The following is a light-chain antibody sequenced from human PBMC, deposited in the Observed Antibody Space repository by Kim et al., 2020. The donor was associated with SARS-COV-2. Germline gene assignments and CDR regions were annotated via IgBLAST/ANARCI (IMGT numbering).Light chain of an antibody. CDR1: QDISNY. CDR3: QQYDNLPPALT. CDR2: DAS. J-gene: IGKJ4*01. Sequence: VGDRDTITGQASQDISNYLNWYQQKPGKAPKLLIYDASNLETGVPSRFSGSGSGTEFTFSISSLQPEDIATYYCQQYDNLPPALTFGGGTKVDIK. V-gene: IGKV1-33*01.